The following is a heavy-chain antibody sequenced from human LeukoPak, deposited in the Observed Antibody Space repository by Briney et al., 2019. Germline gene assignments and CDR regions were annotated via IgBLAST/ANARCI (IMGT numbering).Heavy chain of an antibody. CDR3: ARELGSSTSRKIYMDV. V-gene: IGHV4-34*01. D-gene: IGHD2-2*01. CDR1: GGSFSGYY. CDR2: INHSGST. J-gene: IGHJ6*03. Sequence: PSETLSLTCAVYGGSFSGYYWSWIRQPPGKGLEWIGEINHSGSTNYNPSLKSRVTISVDTSKNQFSLNLSSVTAADTAVYYCARELGSSTSRKIYMDVWGKGTTVTVSS.